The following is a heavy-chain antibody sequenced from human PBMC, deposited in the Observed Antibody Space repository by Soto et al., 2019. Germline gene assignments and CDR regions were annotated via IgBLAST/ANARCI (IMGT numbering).Heavy chain of an antibody. CDR1: GFRFSDYG. CDR3: AKDRRDGEYNSVYDF. CDR2: MSFDGTYK. V-gene: IGHV3-30*18. D-gene: IGHD4-17*01. J-gene: IGHJ4*02. Sequence: QVQLAESGGGVVQPGRSLRLSCVGSGFRFSDYGMHWVRQAPGKGLEWVAMMSFDGTYKYYADAVKGRFIISRDNAKNTRYLQMNSLRAEDTAVYYCAKDRRDGEYNSVYDFWGQGTLVTGSS.